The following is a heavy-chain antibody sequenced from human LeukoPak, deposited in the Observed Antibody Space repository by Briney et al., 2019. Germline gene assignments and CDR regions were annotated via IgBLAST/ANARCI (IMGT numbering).Heavy chain of an antibody. CDR3: VVDAFDI. J-gene: IGHJ3*02. V-gene: IGHV3-74*01. CDR1: GFTFSSYW. Sequence: GSLRLSCAASGFTFSSYWVHWVRQAPGKGLVWVSRFNTDGSSTSYADSVKGRFTISRDNAKNTLYLQMNSLRAEDTAVYYCVVDAFDIWGQGTMVTVSS. CDR2: FNTDGSST.